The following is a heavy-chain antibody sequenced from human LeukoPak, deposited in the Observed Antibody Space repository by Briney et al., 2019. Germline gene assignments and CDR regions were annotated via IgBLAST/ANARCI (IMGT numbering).Heavy chain of an antibody. D-gene: IGHD3-10*01. CDR1: GFTFSSYG. V-gene: IGHV3-33*06. CDR3: AKDYYGSGSYYKFDY. Sequence: PGGSLRLSCAASGFTFSSYGMHWVRQAPGKGLEWVAVIWYDGSNKYYADSVKGRFTISRDNSKNTLYLQMNSLRAEDTAVYYCAKDYYGSGSYYKFDYWGQGTLVTVSP. J-gene: IGHJ4*02. CDR2: IWYDGSNK.